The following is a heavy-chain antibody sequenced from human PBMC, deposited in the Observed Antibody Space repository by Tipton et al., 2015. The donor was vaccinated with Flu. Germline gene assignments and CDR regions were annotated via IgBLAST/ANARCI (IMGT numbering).Heavy chain of an antibody. D-gene: IGHD1-26*01. J-gene: IGHJ3*02. V-gene: IGHV3-21*01. Sequence: SLRLSCAASGFTFSSYSMNWVRQAPGKGLEWVSSISSSSSYIYYADSVKGRFTISRDNAKNSLYLQMNSLRAEDTAVYYCARDLSGNDAFDIWGQGTMVTVSS. CDR2: ISSSSSYI. CDR3: ARDLSGNDAFDI. CDR1: GFTFSSYS.